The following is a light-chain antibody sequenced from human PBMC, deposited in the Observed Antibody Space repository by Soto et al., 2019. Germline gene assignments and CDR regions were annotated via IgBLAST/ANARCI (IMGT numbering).Light chain of an antibody. Sequence: DIQMTQSPSSLSASVGDRVTITCQASQDISNYLNWYQQKPGKAPMLLISDASNLETGVPSRFSGSGSGTDFAVPISSLQPEDIATYFCQQCDDLPLTCGGGTKVEI. V-gene: IGKV1-33*01. CDR2: DAS. CDR3: QQCDDLPLT. J-gene: IGKJ4*01. CDR1: QDISNY.